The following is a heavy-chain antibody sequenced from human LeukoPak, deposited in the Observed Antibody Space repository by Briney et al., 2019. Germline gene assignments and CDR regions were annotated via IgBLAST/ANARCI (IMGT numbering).Heavy chain of an antibody. CDR3: AKDMDYGDGYFDY. CDR1: GFIFSTYG. V-gene: IGHV3-30*02. Sequence: GGSLRLSCAASGFIFSTYGMHWVRQAPGKGLEWVAFLRYDGSQKYYADSVKGRFTISRDNPKNTLYLQLNSLRAEGTAVYYCAKDMDYGDGYFDYWGQGTLVTVSS. CDR2: LRYDGSQK. D-gene: IGHD4-17*01. J-gene: IGHJ4*02.